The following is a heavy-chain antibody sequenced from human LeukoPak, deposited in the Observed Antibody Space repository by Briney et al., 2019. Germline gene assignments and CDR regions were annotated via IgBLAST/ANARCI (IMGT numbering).Heavy chain of an antibody. CDR3: TRDFDFSSAI. V-gene: IGHV3-23*01. CDR2: IIGGDGRT. CDR1: GITFSTYT. J-gene: IGHJ4*02. Sequence: GGSLRLSCVASGITFSTYTMSWVRQAPGKGLEWVSVIIGGDGRTYYADSVKGRFTTSRDNAKNTLFLQMNSLRAEDTAVYYCTRDFDFSSAIWGQGTLVTVSS. D-gene: IGHD3-3*01.